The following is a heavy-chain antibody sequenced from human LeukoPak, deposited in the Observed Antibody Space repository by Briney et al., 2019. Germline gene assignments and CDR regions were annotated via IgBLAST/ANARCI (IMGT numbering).Heavy chain of an antibody. Sequence: ASVNVSCKASGYTFTSYGVSWVRQAPGQGLEWMGWISTYTGDTNYAQKLQGRLTMTTDTSASTAFMELRSLTSDDTAVYYCTGATIPAAGIDYWGQGTLVTVSS. CDR2: ISTYTGDT. CDR1: GYTFTSYG. V-gene: IGHV1-18*01. CDR3: TGATIPAAGIDY. D-gene: IGHD6-13*01. J-gene: IGHJ4*02.